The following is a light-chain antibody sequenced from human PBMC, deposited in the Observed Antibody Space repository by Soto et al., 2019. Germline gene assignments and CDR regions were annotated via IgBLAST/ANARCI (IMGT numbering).Light chain of an antibody. J-gene: IGLJ1*01. CDR1: SSDVGGYNY. V-gene: IGLV2-11*01. Sequence: QSALTQPRSVSGSPGQSVTISCTGTSSDVGGYNYVSWYQQHPGKAPKLMIYDVSKRPSGVPDRFSGYKSGNTASLTISGLQAEDEADYYCCSYAGRYSDVFGTGTKLTVL. CDR3: CSYAGRYSDV. CDR2: DVS.